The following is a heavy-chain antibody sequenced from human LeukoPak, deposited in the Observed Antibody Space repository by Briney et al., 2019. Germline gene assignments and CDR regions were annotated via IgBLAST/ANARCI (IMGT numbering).Heavy chain of an antibody. CDR2: IYYSGST. D-gene: IGHD3-16*02. CDR3: ARHPYYVWGSYPA. J-gene: IGHJ4*02. CDR1: GGSISSSSYY. Sequence: SETLSLTCTVSGGSISSSSYYWGWIRQPPGKGLEWIGSIYYSGSTYYNPSLKSRVTISVDTPKNQFSLKLSSVTAADTAVYYCARHPYYVWGSYPAWGQGTLVTVSS. V-gene: IGHV4-39*01.